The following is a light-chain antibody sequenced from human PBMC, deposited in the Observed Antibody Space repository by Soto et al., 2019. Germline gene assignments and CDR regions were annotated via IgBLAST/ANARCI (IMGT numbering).Light chain of an antibody. Sequence: QSVLTQPPTVSGAPGQRVTISCTGNNSNLGAGYDVHWYQQLPGAAPKLVVFGNRNRPSGVPERFSGSKSGTSASLAITGLQAEDEADYYCQAYDYSLTAFVFGGGTQLTVL. V-gene: IGLV1-40*01. J-gene: IGLJ3*02. CDR1: NSNLGAGYD. CDR3: QAYDYSLTAFV. CDR2: GNR.